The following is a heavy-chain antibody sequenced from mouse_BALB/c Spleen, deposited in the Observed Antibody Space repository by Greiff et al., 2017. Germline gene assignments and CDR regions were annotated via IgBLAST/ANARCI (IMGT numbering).Heavy chain of an antibody. CDR1: GFTFSSFG. Sequence: EVKLMESGGGLVQTGGSRKLSCAASGFTFSSFGMHWVRQAPEKGLEWVAYISSGSSTIYYADTVKGRFTISRDNPKNTLFLQMTSLRSEDTAMYYCARDYMITTFAYWGQGTLVTVSA. CDR3: ARDYMITTFAY. CDR2: ISSGSSTI. D-gene: IGHD2-4*01. J-gene: IGHJ3*01. V-gene: IGHV5-17*02.